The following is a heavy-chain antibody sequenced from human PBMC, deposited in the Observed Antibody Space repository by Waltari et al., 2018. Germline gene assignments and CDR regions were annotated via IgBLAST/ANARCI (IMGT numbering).Heavy chain of an antibody. V-gene: IGHV1-69-2*01. CDR3: ARNGRFLEWLLPDYYYYYMDV. CDR2: VDPEDGET. J-gene: IGHJ6*03. CDR1: GYTFTDYY. Sequence: EVQLVQSGAEVKKPGATVKISCKVSGYTFTDYYMHWVQQAPGKGLEWMGLVDPEDGETIYAEKFQGRVTITADTSTDTAYMELSSLRSEDTAVYYCARNGRFLEWLLPDYYYYYMDVWGKGTTVTISS. D-gene: IGHD3-3*01.